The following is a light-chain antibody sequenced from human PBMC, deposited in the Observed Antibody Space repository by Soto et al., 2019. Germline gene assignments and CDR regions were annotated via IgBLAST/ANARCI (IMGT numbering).Light chain of an antibody. V-gene: IGKV1-5*01. J-gene: IGKJ1*01. CDR3: QQYETFSGT. Sequence: DIQVTQSPSSLSASVGDRVTITCRASQNIDRDLNWYQQKPGKAPKLLIYDASALPRGVPSRFSGSGSGTKFTLTIASLQPDDFATYYCQQYETFSGTFGPGTKV. CDR1: QNIDRD. CDR2: DAS.